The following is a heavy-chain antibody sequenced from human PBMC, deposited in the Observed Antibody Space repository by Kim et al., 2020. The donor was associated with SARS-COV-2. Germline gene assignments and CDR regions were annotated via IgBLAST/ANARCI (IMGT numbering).Heavy chain of an antibody. Sequence: GGSLRLSCAPSGFIFNDYYMAWVRQAPGKGLEFVAYISYTGGSIYYAYSVQGRFIISRDNARHSLYPLLISLSAEDSGVYYCARGGHTAPCIDFWGQVTLVTVSA. D-gene: IGHD2-21*02. V-gene: IGHV3-11*04. CDR3: ARGGHTAPCIDF. CDR2: ISYTGGSI. J-gene: IGHJ4*02. CDR1: GFIFNDYY.